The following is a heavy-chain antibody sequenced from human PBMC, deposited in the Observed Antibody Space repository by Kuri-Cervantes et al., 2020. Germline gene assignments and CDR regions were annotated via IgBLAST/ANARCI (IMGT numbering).Heavy chain of an antibody. J-gene: IGHJ4*02. CDR1: GYTFTSYY. V-gene: IGHV1-46*01. CDR2: INPSGGST. Sequence: ASVKVSCKASGYTFTSYYMHWVRQAPGQGLEWMGIINPSGGSTSYAQKFQGRVTMTRDTSISTAYMELSRLRSDDTAVYYCARSLLWFGESHFDYWGQGTLVTVSS. D-gene: IGHD3-10*01. CDR3: ARSLLWFGESHFDY.